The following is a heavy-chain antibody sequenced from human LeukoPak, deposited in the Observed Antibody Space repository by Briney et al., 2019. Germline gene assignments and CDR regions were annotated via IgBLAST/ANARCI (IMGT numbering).Heavy chain of an antibody. Sequence: GASVKVSCKASGGTFSSYAISWVRQAPGQGLEWMGGIIPIFGTANYAQKFQGRVTITADESTSTAYMELRSLRSDDTAVYYCARRYSYGYYFDYWGQGTLVTVSS. CDR2: IIPIFGTA. V-gene: IGHV1-69*13. J-gene: IGHJ4*02. CDR3: ARRYSYGYYFDY. D-gene: IGHD5-18*01. CDR1: GGTFSSYA.